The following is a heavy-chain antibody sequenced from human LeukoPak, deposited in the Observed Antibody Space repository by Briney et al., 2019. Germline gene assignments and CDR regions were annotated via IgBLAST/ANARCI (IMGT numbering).Heavy chain of an antibody. J-gene: IGHJ6*03. CDR1: GFTFDDYG. CDR2: INWNGGST. Sequence: PGGSLRLSCAASGFTFDDYGMSWVRQAPGKGLEWVSGINWNGGSTGYADSVKGRFTISRDNAKNSLYLQMNSLRAEDTALYYCARDESGYYYYYMDVWGKGTTVTVSS. V-gene: IGHV3-20*04. CDR3: ARDESGYYYYYMDV. D-gene: IGHD3-10*01.